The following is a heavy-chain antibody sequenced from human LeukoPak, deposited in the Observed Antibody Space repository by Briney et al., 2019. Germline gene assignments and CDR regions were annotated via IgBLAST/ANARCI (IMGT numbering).Heavy chain of an antibody. D-gene: IGHD5-12*01. CDR2: ISAYNGNT. Sequence: GASVKVSCKASGYTFTSYGISWVRQAPGQGLEWMGWISAYNGNTNYAQKLQGRVTMTTDTSTSTAYMELRSLRSDDTAVYYCARDSMVATIPRTGDNWFDPWGQGTLVTVSS. V-gene: IGHV1-18*01. CDR3: ARDSMVATIPRTGDNWFDP. CDR1: GYTFTSYG. J-gene: IGHJ5*02.